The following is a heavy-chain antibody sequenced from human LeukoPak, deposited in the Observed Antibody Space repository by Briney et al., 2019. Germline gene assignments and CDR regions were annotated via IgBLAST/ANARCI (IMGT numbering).Heavy chain of an antibody. CDR1: GFTFSTHN. CDR3: ATYSGTYRDY. Sequence: GGSLRLSCAASGFTFSTHNMNWVRQAPGKGLEWVSSITSGGSYIFYADSVKGRFTISRDNTKNSLYLQMNSLRAEGTAVYYCATYSGTYRDYWGQGTLVTVSS. J-gene: IGHJ4*02. D-gene: IGHD1-26*01. CDR2: ITSGGSYI. V-gene: IGHV3-21*01.